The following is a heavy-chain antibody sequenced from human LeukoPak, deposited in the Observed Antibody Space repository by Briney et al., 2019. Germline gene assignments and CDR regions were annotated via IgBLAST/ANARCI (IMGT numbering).Heavy chain of an antibody. CDR2: IYSGGST. J-gene: IGHJ6*03. Sequence: PGGSLRLSCAASGFTVSSNYMSWVRQAPGTGLEWVSVIYSGGSTYYADSVKGRFTISRDNSKNTLYLQMNSLRAEDTAVYYCARTISSSGIYYYYYMDVWGKGTTVTVSS. V-gene: IGHV3-53*01. CDR1: GFTVSSNY. CDR3: ARTISSSGIYYYYYMDV. D-gene: IGHD6-6*01.